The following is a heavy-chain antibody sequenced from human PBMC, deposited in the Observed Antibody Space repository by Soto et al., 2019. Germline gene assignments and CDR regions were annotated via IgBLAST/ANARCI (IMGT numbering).Heavy chain of an antibody. V-gene: IGHV1-18*01. J-gene: IGHJ4*02. D-gene: IGHD2-15*01. CDR1: AYTFTNYA. Sequence: QVQLVQSGAEVKKPGASVRVSCQTSAYTFTNYAVSWVRQAPGQGLEWMGWISGDNGNTIYAQKFQGRVTMTTDTSTRKAYMERRSLRSDDTAVYYCATCLLGYCSGGSCYSDSWGQGTLVTVSS. CDR2: ISGDNGNT. CDR3: ATCLLGYCSGGSCYSDS.